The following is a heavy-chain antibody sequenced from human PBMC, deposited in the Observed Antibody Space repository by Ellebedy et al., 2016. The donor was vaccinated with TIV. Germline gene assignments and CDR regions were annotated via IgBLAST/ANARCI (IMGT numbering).Heavy chain of an antibody. CDR3: ARDRYYDSSGYYKCMDV. Sequence: GESLKISXAASGFTFSSYWMSWVRQAPGKGLEWVANIKQDGSEKYYVDSVKDRFTISRDNAKNSLYLQMNSLRAEDTAVYYCARDRYYDSSGYYKCMDVWGQGTTVTVSS. CDR2: IKQDGSEK. J-gene: IGHJ6*02. V-gene: IGHV3-7*03. CDR1: GFTFSSYW. D-gene: IGHD3-22*01.